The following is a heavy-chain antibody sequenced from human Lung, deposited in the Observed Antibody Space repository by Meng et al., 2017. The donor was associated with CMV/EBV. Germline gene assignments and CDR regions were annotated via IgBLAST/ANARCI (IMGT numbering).Heavy chain of an antibody. CDR2: ISTNTGTP. J-gene: IGHJ5*02. D-gene: IGHD2/OR15-2a*01. Sequence: QGQLGQPGSELKKPGASVKVSCKASGYTFSTYTINWVRQAHGRGLEWMGWISTNTGTPTYTQGFTGRFVFSLDTSVSTAYLQISSLKAEDTAVYYCARGGNFDPWGQGTLVTVSS. CDR1: GYTFSTYT. V-gene: IGHV7-4-1*02. CDR3: ARGGNFDP.